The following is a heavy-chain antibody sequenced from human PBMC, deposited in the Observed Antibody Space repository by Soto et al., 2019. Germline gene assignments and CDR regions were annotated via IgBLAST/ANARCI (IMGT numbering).Heavy chain of an antibody. J-gene: IGHJ5*02. CDR1: GGSFSGYY. CDR3: ARGAIAAAGSIYWFDP. CDR2: INHSGST. Sequence: SETLSLTCAVYGGSFSGYYWGWVRQPPGKGLEWIGEINHSGSTNYNPSLKSRVTISVDTSKNQFSLKLSSVTAADTAVYYCARGAIAAAGSIYWFDPWGQGTLVTVSS. V-gene: IGHV4-34*01. D-gene: IGHD6-13*01.